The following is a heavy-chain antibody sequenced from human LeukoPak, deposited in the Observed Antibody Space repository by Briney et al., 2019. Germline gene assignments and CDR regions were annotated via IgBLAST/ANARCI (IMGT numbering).Heavy chain of an antibody. CDR2: ISWNSGSI. V-gene: IGHV3-9*01. J-gene: IGHJ4*02. D-gene: IGHD2-8*01. CDR1: GFTFDDYA. Sequence: PGRSLRLSCAASGFTFDDYAMHWVRQAPGKGLEWVSGISWNSGSIGYADSVKGRFTISRDNARNSLYLQMNSLRAEDTALYYCAKDKVEKDGVDYWGQGTLVTVSS. CDR3: AKDKVEKDGVDY.